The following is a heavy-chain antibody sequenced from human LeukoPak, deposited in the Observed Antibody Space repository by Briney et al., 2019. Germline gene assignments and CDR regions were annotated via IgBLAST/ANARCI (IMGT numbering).Heavy chain of an antibody. V-gene: IGHV1-2*02. D-gene: IGHD6-13*01. CDR2: INPNSGGT. J-gene: IGHJ5*02. Sequence: ASVKVSCKASGYTFTGYYMHWVRQAPGQGLEWMGWINPNSGGTNYAQKFQGRVTMTRDTSISTAYMELSRLRSDDTAVYYCERDQTGIAAPDGGWFDPWGQGTLVTVSS. CDR1: GYTFTGYY. CDR3: ERDQTGIAAPDGGWFDP.